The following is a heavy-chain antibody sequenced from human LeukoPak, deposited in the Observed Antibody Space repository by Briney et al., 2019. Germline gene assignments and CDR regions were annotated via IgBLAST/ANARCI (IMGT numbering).Heavy chain of an antibody. Sequence: PSETLSLTCTVSGASISSHYWSWIRQPPGKGLEWVGYAYHTGSTSSNPSLKSRAAMSVDTSKNQFSLRLTSLTAADTAVYYCARDFQRLGSDTFDFWGQGTMVTVSS. J-gene: IGHJ3*01. D-gene: IGHD2-15*01. CDR3: ARDFQRLGSDTFDF. CDR1: GASISSHY. V-gene: IGHV4-59*11. CDR2: AYHTGST.